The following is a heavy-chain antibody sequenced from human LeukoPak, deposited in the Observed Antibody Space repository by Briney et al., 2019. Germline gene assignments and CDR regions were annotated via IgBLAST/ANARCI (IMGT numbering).Heavy chain of an antibody. CDR1: GFTFSSYS. CDR3: ARAEYYYDSSGYIIDY. V-gene: IGHV3-48*01. CDR2: ISSSSSTI. J-gene: IGHJ4*02. Sequence: GGSLRLSCAASGFTFSSYSMNWVRQAPGKGLEWVSYISSSSSTIYYADSVKGRFTISRDNAKNSLYLQMNSLRAEDTAVYYCARAEYYYDSSGYIIDYWGQGTLVTVSS. D-gene: IGHD3-22*01.